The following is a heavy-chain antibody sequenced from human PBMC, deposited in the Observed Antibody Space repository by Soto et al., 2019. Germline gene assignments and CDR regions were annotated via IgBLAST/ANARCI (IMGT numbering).Heavy chain of an antibody. D-gene: IGHD1-7*01. J-gene: IGHJ5*02. Sequence: QVQLVQSGAEVKKPGASVKVSCKASGYTFTSYGISWVRQALGQGLEWMGWISAYNGNTNYAQKLQGRVTMTTDTSTSTAYMELRSLRSDDTAVYYCARDEGYKWNYGGSWFDPWGQGILVTVSS. V-gene: IGHV1-18*01. CDR3: ARDEGYKWNYGGSWFDP. CDR1: GYTFTSYG. CDR2: ISAYNGNT.